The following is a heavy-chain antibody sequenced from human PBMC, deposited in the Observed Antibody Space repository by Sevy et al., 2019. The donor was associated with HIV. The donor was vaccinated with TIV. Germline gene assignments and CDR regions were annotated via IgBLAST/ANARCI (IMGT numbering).Heavy chain of an antibody. CDR2: ISYDGSNK. J-gene: IGHJ5*02. Sequence: GGSLRLSCAASGFTFSSYAMHWVRQAPGKGLEWVAVISYDGSNKYYADSVKGLFTISRDNSKNTLYLQMNSLRAEDTAVYYCASTDIVVVPAAMGWFDPWGQGTLVTVSS. CDR3: ASTDIVVVPAAMGWFDP. CDR1: GFTFSSYA. V-gene: IGHV3-30*04. D-gene: IGHD2-2*01.